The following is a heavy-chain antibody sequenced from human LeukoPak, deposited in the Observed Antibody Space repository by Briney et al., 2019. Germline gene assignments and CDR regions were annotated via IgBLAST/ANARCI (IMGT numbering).Heavy chain of an antibody. CDR2: IYYSGST. Sequence: SETLSLTCTVSGGSISSYYWSWIRQPPGKGLEWIGYIYYSGSTNYNPPLKSRVTISVDTSKNQFSLKLSSVTAADTAVYYCARDLYGDYYYMDVWGKGTTVTVSS. CDR3: ARDLYGDYYYMDV. J-gene: IGHJ6*03. D-gene: IGHD4-17*01. CDR1: GGSISSYY. V-gene: IGHV4-59*01.